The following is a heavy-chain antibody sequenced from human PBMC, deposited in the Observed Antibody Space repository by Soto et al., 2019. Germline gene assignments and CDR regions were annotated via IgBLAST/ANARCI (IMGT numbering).Heavy chain of an antibody. V-gene: IGHV1-69*13. CDR2: IIPMFDST. CDR1: GGTFSSYA. J-gene: IGHJ6*02. Sequence: ASVKVSCKAFGGTFSSYAICWVRQAPGQGLEWMGGIIPMFDSTNYAQKFQGRVTITADESTSTAFMELSSLRSEDTAVYYCARRVVVTSVRDIAYYYYGLDVWGQGTTVTVSS. D-gene: IGHD2-21*02. CDR3: ARRVVVTSVRDIAYYYYGLDV.